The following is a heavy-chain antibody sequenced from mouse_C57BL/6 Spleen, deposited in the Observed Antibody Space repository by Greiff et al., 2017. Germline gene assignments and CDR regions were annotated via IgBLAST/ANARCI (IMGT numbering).Heavy chain of an antibody. Sequence: EVKLMESGGGLVKPGGSLKLSCAASGFTFSDYGMHWVRQAPEKGLEWVAYISSGSSTIYYADTVKGRFTISRDNAKNTLFLQMTSLRAEDTAMYYCARPDYYGSSSWFAYWGQGTLVTVSA. CDR2: ISSGSSTI. V-gene: IGHV5-17*01. D-gene: IGHD1-1*01. J-gene: IGHJ3*01. CDR1: GFTFSDYG. CDR3: ARPDYYGSSSWFAY.